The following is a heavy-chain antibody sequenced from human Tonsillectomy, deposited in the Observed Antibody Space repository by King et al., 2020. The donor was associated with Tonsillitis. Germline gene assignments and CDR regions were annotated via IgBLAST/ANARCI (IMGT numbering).Heavy chain of an antibody. J-gene: IGHJ3*02. CDR1: GFTFSSYS. D-gene: IGHD3-16*02. V-gene: IGHV3-48*02. CDR2: ISSSSSTI. CDR3: AREGEGDYDYVWGSYRYKGGAFDI. Sequence: VQLVESGGGLVQPGGSLRLSCAASGFTFSSYSMNWVRQAPGKGLEWVSYISSSSSTIYYADSGNGRFTISRDNAKNSRYLQMNSLRDEDTAVYYCAREGEGDYDYVWGSYRYKGGAFDIWGQGTMVTVSS.